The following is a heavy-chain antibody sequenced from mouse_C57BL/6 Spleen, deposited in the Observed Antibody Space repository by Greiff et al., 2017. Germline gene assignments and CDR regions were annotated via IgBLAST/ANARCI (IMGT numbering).Heavy chain of an antibody. Sequence: DVQLQESGPELVKPGASVKMSCKASGYTFTDYNMHWVKQSHGKSLEWIGYINPNNGGTSYNQKFKGKATLTVNKSSSTAYMELRSLTSEDSAVYYCASKHYDGYFDVWGTGTTVTVSS. CDR1: GYTFTDYN. CDR3: ASKHYDGYFDV. CDR2: INPNNGGT. D-gene: IGHD2-4*01. V-gene: IGHV1-22*01. J-gene: IGHJ1*03.